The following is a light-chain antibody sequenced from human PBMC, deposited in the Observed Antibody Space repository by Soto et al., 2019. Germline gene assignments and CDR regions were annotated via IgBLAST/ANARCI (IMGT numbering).Light chain of an antibody. V-gene: IGKV3-15*01. J-gene: IGKJ1*01. CDR1: QSISSN. Sequence: EIVMTQSPATLSVSPGERATLSCRASQSISSNLAWYQQKPGQAPRLLIYGASTRATGIPARFSGSVSGTEFTLTNSSLQSEDFAVYYCQHYNNWPPWTFGQGTKVEIK. CDR2: GAS. CDR3: QHYNNWPPWT.